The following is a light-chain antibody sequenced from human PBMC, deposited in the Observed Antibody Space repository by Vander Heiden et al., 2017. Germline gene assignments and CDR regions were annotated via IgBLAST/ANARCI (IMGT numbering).Light chain of an antibody. J-gene: IGKJ4*01. CDR1: QTVDDSQ. CDR3: QQDGTSPVT. V-gene: IGKV3-20*01. Sequence: EIVLTQSPGTLSLSPGQRATLSCRASQTVDDSQLAWYQQKPGQAPRLLISGASSRATGIPDRFSGSESGTDFTLTINRLEPEDFAVYYCQQDGTSPVTFGGGTRVEIK. CDR2: GAS.